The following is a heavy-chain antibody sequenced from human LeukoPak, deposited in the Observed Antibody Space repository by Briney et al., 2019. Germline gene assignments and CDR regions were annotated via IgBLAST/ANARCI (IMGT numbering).Heavy chain of an antibody. CDR1: GFTVSSNY. J-gene: IGHJ4*02. CDR2: IYSGGST. D-gene: IGHD3-22*01. CDR3: ARGPLGHYYDSSGYYD. Sequence: GGSLRLPCAASGFTVSSNYMSWVRQAPGKGLEWVSVIYSGGSTYYADSVKGRFTISRDNSKNTLYLQMNSLRAEDTAVYYCARGPLGHYYDSSGYYDWGQGTLVTVSS. V-gene: IGHV3-66*02.